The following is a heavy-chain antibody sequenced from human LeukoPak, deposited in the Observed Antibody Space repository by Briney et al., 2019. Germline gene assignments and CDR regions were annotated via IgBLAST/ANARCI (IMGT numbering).Heavy chain of an antibody. J-gene: IGHJ4*02. CDR2: FDPEDGET. V-gene: IGHV1-24*01. CDR1: GYTLTELS. D-gene: IGHD4-17*01. CDR3: ATDRRFFGGDLY. Sequence: ASVKVSCKVSGYTLTELSMHWVRQAPGKGLEWMGGFDPEDGETIYAQKFQGRVTMTEDTSTDTAYMELSSLRSEDTAVYYCATDRRFFGGDLYWGQGALVTVSS.